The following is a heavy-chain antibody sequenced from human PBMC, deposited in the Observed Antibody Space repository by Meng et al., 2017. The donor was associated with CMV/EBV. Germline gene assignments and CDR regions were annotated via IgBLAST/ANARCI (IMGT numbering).Heavy chain of an antibody. CDR3: ARAVYCSGGSCYSGGGDWFDP. CDR1: GGSTSSYY. J-gene: IGHJ5*02. V-gene: IGHV4-59*01. D-gene: IGHD2-15*01. CDR2: IYYSGST. Sequence: QSSGPVRVKPSATLPLPCTVSGGSTSSYYWSLIRQTPVKGLEWIGNIYYSGSTNYQPPLKSRVTISVDPSKNQFSLKLSSVTAADTAVYYCARAVYCSGGSCYSGGGDWFDPWGQGTLVTVSS.